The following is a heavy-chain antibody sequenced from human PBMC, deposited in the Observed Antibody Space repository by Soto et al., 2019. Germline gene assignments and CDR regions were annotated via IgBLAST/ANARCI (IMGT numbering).Heavy chain of an antibody. CDR3: AREANPLRYYGMDV. J-gene: IGHJ6*02. CDR1: GYTFTGYY. Sequence: ASVKVSCKASGYTFTGYYMHWVRQAPGQGLEWMGWINPNSGGTNYAQKFQGWVTMTRDTSISTAYMELSRLRSDDTAVYYCAREANPLRYYGMDVWGQGTTVTVSS. V-gene: IGHV1-2*04. CDR2: INPNSGGT.